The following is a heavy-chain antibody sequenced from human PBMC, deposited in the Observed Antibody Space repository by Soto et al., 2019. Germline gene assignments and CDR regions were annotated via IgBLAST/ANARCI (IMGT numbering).Heavy chain of an antibody. CDR2: IYSGGST. J-gene: IGHJ3*02. V-gene: IGHV3-66*01. CDR1: GFTVSSNY. CDR3: ARYSHTYSLWGGDDAFDI. Sequence: EVQLVESGGGLVQPGGSLRLSCAASGFTVSSNYMSWVRQAPGKGLEWVSVIYSGGSTYYADSVKGRFTISRDNSKNTLYLQMNGLRAEDTAVYYCARYSHTYSLWGGDDAFDIWGQGTMVTVSS. D-gene: IGHD1-26*01.